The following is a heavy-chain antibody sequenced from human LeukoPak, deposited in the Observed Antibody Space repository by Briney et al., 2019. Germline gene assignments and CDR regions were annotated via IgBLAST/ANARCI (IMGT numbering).Heavy chain of an antibody. D-gene: IGHD6-19*01. CDR3: ARDLGPPSVAGTGEDQDY. CDR2: INPNSGGT. V-gene: IGHV1-2*02. Sequence: ASVKVSCKASGYTFTGYYMHWVRQAPGQGLEWIGWINPNSGGTNYAQKFQGRVTMTRDTSISTAYMELSRLRSDDTAVYYCARDLGPPSVAGTGEDQDYWGQGTLVTVSS. J-gene: IGHJ4*02. CDR1: GYTFTGYY.